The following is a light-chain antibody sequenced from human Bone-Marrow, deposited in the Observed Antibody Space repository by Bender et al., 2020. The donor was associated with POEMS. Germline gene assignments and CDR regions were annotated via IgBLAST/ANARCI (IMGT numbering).Light chain of an antibody. V-gene: IGLV3-1*01. CDR2: QDD. J-gene: IGLJ2*01. CDR1: KLGDKF. CDR3: QAWDSDSALV. Sequence: SYELTQPPSVSVSPGQTASISCSGDKLGDKFACWYQQKPGHSPLLVIYQDDRRPSGIPERFSGSNSGNTATLTISDTQAMDEADYFCQAWDSDSALVFGGGTKWTVL.